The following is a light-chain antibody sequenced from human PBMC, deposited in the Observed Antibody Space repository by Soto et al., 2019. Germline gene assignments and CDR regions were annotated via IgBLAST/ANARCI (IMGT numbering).Light chain of an antibody. Sequence: EIVMTQSPATLSVSPGERATLSFVASQSVRNYLAWYQQKPGQAPRLLIHGASTRATGIPARFSGSGSGTEFTLTISSLQSEDFAVYYCQQYDKWPQTFGQGTKVDIK. V-gene: IGKV3-15*01. J-gene: IGKJ1*01. CDR1: QSVRNY. CDR2: GAS. CDR3: QQYDKWPQT.